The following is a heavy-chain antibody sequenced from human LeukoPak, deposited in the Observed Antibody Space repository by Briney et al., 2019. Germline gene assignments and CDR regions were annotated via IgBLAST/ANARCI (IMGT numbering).Heavy chain of an antibody. Sequence: PSETLSLTCAVYGGSFSDYYWTWIRQSPGRGLEWIGEINHGGSTNCNPSLKSRVTISVDTSKNQFSLRLNSVTAADTAVYYCARRLFQLSRYAFDIWGQGTMVSVSS. J-gene: IGHJ3*02. CDR1: GGSFSDYY. D-gene: IGHD2-21*01. V-gene: IGHV4-34*01. CDR2: INHGGST. CDR3: ARRLFQLSRYAFDI.